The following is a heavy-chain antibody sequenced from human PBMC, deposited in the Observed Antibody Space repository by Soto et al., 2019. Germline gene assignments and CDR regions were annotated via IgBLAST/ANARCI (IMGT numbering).Heavy chain of an antibody. CDR3: ARGGHVVVVTAALDY. CDR1: GDTFTDYY. CDR2: VNPSGGHT. V-gene: IGHV1-46*04. J-gene: IGHJ4*02. Sequence: QVQLVQSGAEVKKPGASVKVSCKASGDTFTDYYIHWVRQAPGQGLEWMGTVNPSGGHTTYAQHLLGRVTMTRDTSPSTLYMELNCLTSEDAAVYYCARGGHVVVVTAALDYWGQGTLVTVSS. D-gene: IGHD2-21*02.